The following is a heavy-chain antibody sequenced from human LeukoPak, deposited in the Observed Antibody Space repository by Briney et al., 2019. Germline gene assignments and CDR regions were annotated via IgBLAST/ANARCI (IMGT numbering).Heavy chain of an antibody. D-gene: IGHD2-2*01. CDR3: AKNMMPIVVVPAAAFDY. Sequence: GGSLRPSCAASGFTFSSYAMSWVRQAPGKGLEWVSAISGSGGSTYYADSVKGRFTISRDNSKNTLYLQMNSLRAEDTAVYYCAKNMMPIVVVPAAAFDYWGQGTLVTVSS. V-gene: IGHV3-23*01. CDR1: GFTFSSYA. J-gene: IGHJ4*02. CDR2: ISGSGGST.